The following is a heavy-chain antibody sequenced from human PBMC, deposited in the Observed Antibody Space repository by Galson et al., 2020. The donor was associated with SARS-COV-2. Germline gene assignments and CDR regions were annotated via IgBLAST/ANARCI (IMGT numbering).Heavy chain of an antibody. D-gene: IGHD1-20*01. CDR2: IYPGDSDT. J-gene: IGHJ4*02. Sequence: VESLKISCKVSGYSFTSYWIGWVRQMPGKGLEWMGIIYPGDSDTRYSPSFQGQVTISADKSISTAYLQWSSLKASDTAMYYCARANNWNDAPFDYWGQGTLVTVSS. V-gene: IGHV5-51*01. CDR1: GYSFTSYW. CDR3: ARANNWNDAPFDY.